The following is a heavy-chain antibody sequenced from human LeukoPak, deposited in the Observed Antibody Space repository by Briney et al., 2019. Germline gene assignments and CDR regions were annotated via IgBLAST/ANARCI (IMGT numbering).Heavy chain of an antibody. CDR1: GYTFTGYY. J-gene: IGHJ4*02. CDR3: ARGGQISIIVVVITTGLDY. Sequence: ASVKVSCKASGYTFTGYYIHWVRQAPGQRLEWMGWINPDTGGTNFAQKFQGRVTMTRDTSISTAYMELISLRSDDTAVYYCARGGQISIIVVVITTGLDYWGQGTLVTVSS. CDR2: INPDTGGT. V-gene: IGHV1-2*02. D-gene: IGHD3-22*01.